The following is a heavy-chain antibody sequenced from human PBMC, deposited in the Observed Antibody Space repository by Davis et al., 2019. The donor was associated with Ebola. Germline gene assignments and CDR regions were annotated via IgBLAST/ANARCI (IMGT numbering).Heavy chain of an antibody. V-gene: IGHV4-39*07. D-gene: IGHD6-19*01. CDR2: IYYSGST. CDR1: GGSISRNNFY. J-gene: IGHJ4*02. CDR3: AGAGYSSDWNFDY. Sequence: SETLSLTCIVSGGSISRNNFYWGWIRQPPGKGLEWIGSIYYSGSTYYNPSLKSRVTIFVDMSKNQFSLKLISVTAADTAVYYCAGAGYSSDWNFDYWGQGTLVTVSS.